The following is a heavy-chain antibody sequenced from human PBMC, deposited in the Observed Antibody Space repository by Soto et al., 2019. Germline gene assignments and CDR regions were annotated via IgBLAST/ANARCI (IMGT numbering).Heavy chain of an antibody. D-gene: IGHD3-10*01. CDR1: GFSLSTSGAG. CDR3: AHRAEGGFGELLSRPFDY. Sequence: QITLKESGPTLVKPTQTLTLTCSFSGFSLSTSGAGVGWIRQPPGKALEWLALIYWDDDKRYNPSLESRLTITKDTAKNQVVLTMTNMDPVDTATYYCAHRAEGGFGELLSRPFDYWGQGTLVTVSS. CDR2: IYWDDDK. J-gene: IGHJ4*02. V-gene: IGHV2-5*02.